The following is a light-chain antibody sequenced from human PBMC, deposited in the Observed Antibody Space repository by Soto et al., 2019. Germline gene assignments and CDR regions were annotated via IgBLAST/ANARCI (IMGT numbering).Light chain of an antibody. V-gene: IGKV3-15*01. Sequence: EVVMTQSPVTLSVSPGERATLSCRASQSLSRNLAWYQQQPGQAPRLLIFYASTRATGIPARFSGSGSGTDFTLTISSLQSEDFADYCCQQNDRSPHTFGQGTKLEIK. J-gene: IGKJ2*01. CDR1: QSLSRN. CDR3: QQNDRSPHT. CDR2: YAS.